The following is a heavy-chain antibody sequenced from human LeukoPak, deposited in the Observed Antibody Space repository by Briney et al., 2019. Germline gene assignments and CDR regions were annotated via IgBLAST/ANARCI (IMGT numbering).Heavy chain of an antibody. J-gene: IGHJ4*02. D-gene: IGHD4-17*01. CDR3: ARPMTTVTQGLFDY. CDR2: ISGSGGST. V-gene: IGHV3-23*01. Sequence: GGSLRLSCAASGFTFSSYGMSWVRQAPGKGLEWVSAISGSGGSTYYADSVKGRFTISRDNSKNTLYLQMNSLRAEDTAVYYCARPMTTVTQGLFDYWGQGTLVTVSS. CDR1: GFTFSSYG.